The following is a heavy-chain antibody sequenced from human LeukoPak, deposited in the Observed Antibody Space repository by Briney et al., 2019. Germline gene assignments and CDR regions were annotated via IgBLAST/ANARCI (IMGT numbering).Heavy chain of an antibody. V-gene: IGHV4-30-4*01. CDR2: VYYSGST. CDR3: ARASGYSYGYSFDY. J-gene: IGHJ4*02. CDR1: GGSISSGDYY. Sequence: SETLSLTCTVSGGSISSGDYYWSWIRQPPGKGLEWIGYVYYSGSTYYNPSLKSRVTISVDTSKNQFSLKLSSVTAADTAVYYCARASGYSYGYSFDYWGQGTLVTVSS. D-gene: IGHD5-18*01.